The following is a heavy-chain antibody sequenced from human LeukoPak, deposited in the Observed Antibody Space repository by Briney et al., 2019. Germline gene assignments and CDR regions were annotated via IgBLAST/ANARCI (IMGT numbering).Heavy chain of an antibody. CDR1: GFSFSSNA. D-gene: IGHD1-26*01. CDR3: ARSTVGTSCCTAVDY. J-gene: IGHJ4*02. Sequence: GGSLRLSCAASGFSFSSNAMTWVRQAPGKGLEWVSGVSGSGDVMEYADSVKGRFTIWRDTSRNTVNLDMYSLRGEDTAEYYCARSTVGTSCCTAVDYWGQGTLVTVSS. CDR2: VSGSGDVM. V-gene: IGHV3-23*01.